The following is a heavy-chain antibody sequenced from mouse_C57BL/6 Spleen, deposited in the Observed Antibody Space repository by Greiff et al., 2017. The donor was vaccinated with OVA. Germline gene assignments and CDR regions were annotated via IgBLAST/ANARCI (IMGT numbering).Heavy chain of an antibody. Sequence: VQLQQSGAELVMPGASVKLSCKASGYTFTSYWMHWVKQRPGQGLEWIGEIDPADSYTNYNQKFKGKSTLTVDKSSSTAYMQLSSLTSEDSAVYYCARNYDGSAWFADWGQGTLVTVSA. D-gene: IGHD2-3*01. CDR3: ARNYDGSAWFAD. CDR2: IDPADSYT. J-gene: IGHJ3*01. V-gene: IGHV1-69*01. CDR1: GYTFTSYW.